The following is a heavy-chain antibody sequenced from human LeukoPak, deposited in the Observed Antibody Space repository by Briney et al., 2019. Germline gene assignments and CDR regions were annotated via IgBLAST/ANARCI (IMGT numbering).Heavy chain of an antibody. Sequence: ASVKVSCKASGYTFTSYAMHWVRQAPGQRLEWMGWINAGNGNTKYSQKFQGRVTITRGTSASTAYMELSSLRSEDTAVYYCARGYAGDIGYYYGMDVWGKGTTVTVSS. CDR2: INAGNGNT. J-gene: IGHJ6*04. V-gene: IGHV1-3*01. D-gene: IGHD2-15*01. CDR3: ARGYAGDIGYYYGMDV. CDR1: GYTFTSYA.